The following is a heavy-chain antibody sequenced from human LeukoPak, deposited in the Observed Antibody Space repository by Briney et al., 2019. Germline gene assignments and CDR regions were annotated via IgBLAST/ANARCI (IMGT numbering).Heavy chain of an antibody. CDR2: INAGNGNT. CDR1: GYTFTSYA. Sequence: ASVKVSCTASGYTFTSYAMHWVRQAPGQRLEWMGWINAGNGNTKYSQKFQGRVTITRDTSASTAYMELSSLRSEDTAVYYCARDSEDFWSGYYFDYWGQGTLVTVSS. J-gene: IGHJ4*02. V-gene: IGHV1-3*01. CDR3: ARDSEDFWSGYYFDY. D-gene: IGHD3-3*01.